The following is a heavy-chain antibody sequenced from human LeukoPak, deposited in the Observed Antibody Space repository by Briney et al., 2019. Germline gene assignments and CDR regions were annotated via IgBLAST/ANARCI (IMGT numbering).Heavy chain of an antibody. CDR1: GDSISSYY. D-gene: IGHD1-14*01. CDR3: ARRGNQFDY. J-gene: IGHJ4*02. Sequence: SETLSLTCTVSGDSISSYYWSWTRQPPGKGLEWIGYIYSSGITNYNPSLKSRVTISTDTSKNQLALQLTSVTAADTAVYYCARRGNQFDYWGQGTLVTVSS. V-gene: IGHV4-4*09. CDR2: IYSSGIT.